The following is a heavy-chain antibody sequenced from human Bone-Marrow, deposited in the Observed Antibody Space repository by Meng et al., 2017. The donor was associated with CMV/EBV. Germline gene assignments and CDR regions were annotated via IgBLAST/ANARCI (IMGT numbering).Heavy chain of an antibody. CDR1: GYTFTSYG. V-gene: IGHV1-18*01. Sequence: ASVKVSCKASGYTFTSYGISWVRQAPGQGLEWMGWISAYNGNTNYAQKFQGRVTMTRDTSISTAYMELSRLRSDDTAVYYCARGQLWSGSGDIGYWGQGTLVTVSS. J-gene: IGHJ4*02. CDR3: ARGQLWSGSGDIGY. D-gene: IGHD3-3*01. CDR2: ISAYNGNT.